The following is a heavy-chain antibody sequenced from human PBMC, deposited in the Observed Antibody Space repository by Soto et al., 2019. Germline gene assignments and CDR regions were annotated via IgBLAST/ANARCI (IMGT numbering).Heavy chain of an antibody. CDR1: GFTFDDYA. CDR2: ISWNSGSI. D-gene: IGHD6-13*01. Sequence: PGGSLRLSCAASGFTFDDYAMHWVRQAPGKGLEWVSGISWNSGSIGYADSVKGRFTISRDNAKNSLYLQLNSLRAADTALYYCAKASLSSWYEGYFDYWGQGTLVTVSS. J-gene: IGHJ4*02. V-gene: IGHV3-9*01. CDR3: AKASLSSWYEGYFDY.